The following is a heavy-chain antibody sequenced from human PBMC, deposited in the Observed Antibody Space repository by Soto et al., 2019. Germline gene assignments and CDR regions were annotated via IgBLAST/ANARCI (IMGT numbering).Heavy chain of an antibody. Sequence: PSETLSLTCTVSGGSISSYYWSWIRQPPGKGLEWIGYIYYSGSTNYNPSLKSRVTISVDTSKNQFSLKLSSVTAADTAVYYCARRRGTVTTIYYCYYMDVWGKGTTVTVSS. J-gene: IGHJ6*03. CDR1: GGSISSYY. CDR2: IYYSGST. V-gene: IGHV4-59*08. D-gene: IGHD4-17*01. CDR3: ARRRGTVTTIYYCYYMDV.